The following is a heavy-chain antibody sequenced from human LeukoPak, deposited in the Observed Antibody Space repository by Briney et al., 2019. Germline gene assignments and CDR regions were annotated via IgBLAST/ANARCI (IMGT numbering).Heavy chain of an antibody. CDR1: GGPLNNYV. CDR2: IVPSLDTS. Sequence: ASVKVSCKASGGPLNNYVISWVRQAPGQGLEWLGRIVPSLDTSNTAQRFQGRVTITADKSTTTVYMDLSGLRAEDTAVYYCAKDRMVWDYVWGSYRPFDYWGQGTLVTVSS. V-gene: IGHV1-69*04. D-gene: IGHD3-16*02. CDR3: AKDRMVWDYVWGSYRPFDY. J-gene: IGHJ4*02.